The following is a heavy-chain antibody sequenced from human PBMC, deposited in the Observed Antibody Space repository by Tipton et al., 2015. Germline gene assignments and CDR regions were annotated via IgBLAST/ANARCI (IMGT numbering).Heavy chain of an antibody. Sequence: TLSLTCTVSGGSISSGGYYWSWIRQHPGKGLEWIGYIYYSGSTYYNPSLKSRVTISVDTSKNQFSLKLSSVTAADTAVYYCARGLTAVDYFDYWGQGTLVTVSS. V-gene: IGHV4-31*03. D-gene: IGHD6-13*01. CDR2: IYYSGST. CDR1: GGSISSGGYY. CDR3: ARGLTAVDYFDY. J-gene: IGHJ4*02.